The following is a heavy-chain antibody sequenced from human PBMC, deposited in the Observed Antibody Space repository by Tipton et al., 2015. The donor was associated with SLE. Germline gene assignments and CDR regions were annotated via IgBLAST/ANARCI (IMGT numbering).Heavy chain of an antibody. Sequence: SLRLSCAASGFTFSSYSMNWVRQAPGKGLEWVSYISSSSSTIYYADSVKGRFTISRDNSKNTLYLQMNSLRAENTAVYYCAKKKSSSWSIYFDYWGQGTLVTVSS. CDR1: GFTFSSYS. J-gene: IGHJ4*02. V-gene: IGHV3-48*01. CDR3: AKKKSSSWSIYFDY. CDR2: ISSSSSTI. D-gene: IGHD6-13*01.